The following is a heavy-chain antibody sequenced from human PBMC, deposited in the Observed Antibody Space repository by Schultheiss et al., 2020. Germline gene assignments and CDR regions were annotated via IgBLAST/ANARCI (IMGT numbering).Heavy chain of an antibody. J-gene: IGHJ4*02. D-gene: IGHD1-26*01. CDR2: IYYSGST. Sequence: SETLSLTCTVSGGSISSGGYYWSWIRQHPGKGLEWIGSIYYSGSTYYNPSLKSRVTISVDTSKNQFSLKLSSVTAADTAVYYCARGGRIVGERDYYFDYWGQGTLVNVYS. CDR1: GGSISSGGYY. CDR3: ARGGRIVGERDYYFDY. V-gene: IGHV4-39*07.